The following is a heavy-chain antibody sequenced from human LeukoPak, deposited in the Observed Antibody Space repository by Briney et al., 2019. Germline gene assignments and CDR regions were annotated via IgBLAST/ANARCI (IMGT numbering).Heavy chain of an antibody. J-gene: IGHJ4*02. CDR1: GGSISNYL. CDR3: ARRDYYGDRPDY. CDR2: VSYSGST. Sequence: PSETLSLTCSVSGGSISNYLWSWIRQPPGKGLEWIGYVSYSGSTYYDPSLKSRVTISVDTSKNQFSLKLSSVTAADTAVYYCARRDYYGDRPDYWGQGTLVTVSS. V-gene: IGHV4-59*04. D-gene: IGHD4-17*01.